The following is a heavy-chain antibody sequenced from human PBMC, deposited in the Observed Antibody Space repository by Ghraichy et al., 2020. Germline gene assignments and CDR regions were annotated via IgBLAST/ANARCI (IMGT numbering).Heavy chain of an antibody. D-gene: IGHD2-2*01. J-gene: IGHJ3*02. CDR2: INAGNGNT. Sequence: ASVKVSCKASGYTFTSYAMHWVRQAPGQRLEWMGWINAGNGNTKYSQKFQGRVTITRDTSASTAYMELSSLRSEDTAVYYCARTRSGLDAFDIWGQGTMVTVSS. V-gene: IGHV1-3*01. CDR1: GYTFTSYA. CDR3: ARTRSGLDAFDI.